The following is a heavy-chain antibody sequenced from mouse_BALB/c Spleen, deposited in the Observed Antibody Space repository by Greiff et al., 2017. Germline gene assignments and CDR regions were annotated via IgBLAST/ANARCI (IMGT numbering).Heavy chain of an antibody. Sequence: DVHLVESGGGLVKPGGSLKLSCAASGFTFSSYTMSWVRQTPEKRLEWVATISSGGSYTYYPDSVKGRFTISRDNAKNTLYLQMSSLKSEDTAMYYCTRSPYDGYYVGYWGQGTTLTVSS. CDR1: GFTFSSYT. D-gene: IGHD2-3*01. V-gene: IGHV5-6-4*01. CDR3: TRSPYDGYYVGY. J-gene: IGHJ2*01. CDR2: ISSGGSYT.